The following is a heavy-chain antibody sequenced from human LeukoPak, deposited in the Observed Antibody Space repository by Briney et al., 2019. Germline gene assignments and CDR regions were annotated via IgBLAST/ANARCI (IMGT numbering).Heavy chain of an antibody. V-gene: IGHV1-2*02. CDR1: GYTFTGYF. D-gene: IGHD6-19*01. Sequence: ASVKVSCKASGYTFTGYFVHWVRQAPGQGLEWMGWINPDSGGTKYSQRFQGRVTLTRDTSITTLFMELSRLTSDDTAVNYCARGPGYSSGWFDYWGQGTLVTVSS. CDR3: ARGPGYSSGWFDY. CDR2: INPDSGGT. J-gene: IGHJ4*02.